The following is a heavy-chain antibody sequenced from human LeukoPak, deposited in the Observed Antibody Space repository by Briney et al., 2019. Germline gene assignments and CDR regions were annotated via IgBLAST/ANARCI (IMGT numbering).Heavy chain of an antibody. D-gene: IGHD3-22*01. J-gene: IGHJ3*02. CDR1: GFTFRGYF. Sequence: GGSLRLSCAASGFTFRGYFMSWIRQAPGKGLEWVAYTNTAGNTTYYADSVKGRFTISRDNSKNSLYLQMNTLRAEDTAVYYCARATYDSSAVDAFDIWGQGTMVTASP. CDR3: ARATYDSSAVDAFDI. V-gene: IGHV3-11*01. CDR2: TNTAGNTT.